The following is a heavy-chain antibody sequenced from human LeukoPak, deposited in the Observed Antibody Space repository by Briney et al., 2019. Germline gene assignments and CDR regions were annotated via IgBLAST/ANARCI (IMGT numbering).Heavy chain of an antibody. J-gene: IGHJ4*02. CDR2: ISWNSGDI. V-gene: IGHV3-9*01. D-gene: IGHD3-10*01. CDR3: VKGLVRRAQYFDY. Sequence: GRSLRLSCAASGFIFGEYAMHWVRHAPGKGLEWVSGISWNSGDIGYADSVKGRFTISRDNAKNSLYLQLNSLRPEDTAFYYCVKGLVRRAQYFDYWGQGDLVTVSS. CDR1: GFIFGEYA.